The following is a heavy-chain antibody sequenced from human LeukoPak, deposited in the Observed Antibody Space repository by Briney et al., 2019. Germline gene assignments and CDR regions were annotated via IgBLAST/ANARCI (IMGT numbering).Heavy chain of an antibody. Sequence: ASVKVSCKASGYTFTSYGISWVRQAPGQGLEWMGWISAYNGNTNYAQKLQGRVTMTTDTSTSTAYMELRSLRSEDTAVYYCARERGYCSSTSCPRNWFDYWGQGTLVTVSS. V-gene: IGHV1-18*01. CDR3: ARERGYCSSTSCPRNWFDY. CDR1: GYTFTSYG. CDR2: ISAYNGNT. D-gene: IGHD2-2*01. J-gene: IGHJ4*02.